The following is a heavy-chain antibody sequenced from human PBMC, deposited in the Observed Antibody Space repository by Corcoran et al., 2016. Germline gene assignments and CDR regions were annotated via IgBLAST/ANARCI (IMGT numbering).Heavy chain of an antibody. CDR3: ARELGDYYYYYGMDV. J-gene: IGHJ6*02. CDR2: ISAYNGNT. Sequence: QVQLVQSGAEVKKPGASVKVSCKASGYTFTSYGISWVRQAPGQGLEWMGWISAYNGNTNYAQKLQGRVTMTTDTATSTAYMELRSLRSDDTAVYYCARELGDYYYYYGMDVWGQGTTVTVSS. CDR1: GYTFTSYG. V-gene: IGHV1-18*01. D-gene: IGHD1-26*01.